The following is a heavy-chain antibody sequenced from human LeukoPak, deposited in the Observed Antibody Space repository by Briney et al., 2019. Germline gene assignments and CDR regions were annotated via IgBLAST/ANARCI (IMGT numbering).Heavy chain of an antibody. CDR2: IYYSGST. V-gene: IGHV4-59*01. CDR3: ARGEYSSSRFDY. J-gene: IGHJ4*02. Sequence: SETLFLTCTVSGGSISSYYWSWIRQPQGKGLEWIGYIYYSGSTNYNPSLKSRVTISVDTSKNQFSLKLSSVTAADTAVYYCARGEYSSSRFDYWGQGTLVTVSS. CDR1: GGSISSYY. D-gene: IGHD6-6*01.